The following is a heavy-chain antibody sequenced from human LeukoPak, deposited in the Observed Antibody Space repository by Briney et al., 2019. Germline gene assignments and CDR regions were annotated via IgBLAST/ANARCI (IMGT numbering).Heavy chain of an antibody. V-gene: IGHV5-51*01. Sequence: GEPLKISCKGSGYSFTSYWIGWVRQMPGKGLEWMGIIYPGDSDTRYSPSFQGQVTISADKSISTAYLQWSSLKASDTAMYYCANLRMGVAVGGDDVAFEIWGQGKMVTVSS. D-gene: IGHD2-21*02. CDR3: ANLRMGVAVGGDDVAFEI. J-gene: IGHJ3*02. CDR2: IYPGDSDT. CDR1: GYSFTSYW.